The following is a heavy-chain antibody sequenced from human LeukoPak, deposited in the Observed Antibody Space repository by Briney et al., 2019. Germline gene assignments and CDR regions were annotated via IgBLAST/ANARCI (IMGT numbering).Heavy chain of an antibody. CDR2: ISGSGVST. V-gene: IGHV3-23*01. CDR1: GFRFSSYA. J-gene: IGHJ1*01. D-gene: IGHD1-7*01. CDR3: TKDERNWNYNLASQTYD. Sequence: GGSLRLSCAASGFRFSSYAMSWVRQAPGKGLEWVSAISGSGVSTYYADSVKGRFTVSRDNSKNTLYLQMSSLRAEDTAVYYCTKDERNWNYNLASQTYDWGQGTLVTVSS.